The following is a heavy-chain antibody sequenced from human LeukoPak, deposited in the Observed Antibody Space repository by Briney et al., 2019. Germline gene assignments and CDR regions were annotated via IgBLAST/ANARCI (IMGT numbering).Heavy chain of an antibody. CDR3: AREAETYSSGFYYDQ. V-gene: IGHV4-4*07. Sequence: SETLSLTCNVSGDSFSNYYWSWIRLPAGRWLEWIGRIYGSGGSNYNPSLKSRVSISVDKSKNRFSLNLTSVTAADTAVYYCAREAETYSSGFYYDQWGQGTLVTVSS. CDR2: IYGSGGS. J-gene: IGHJ4*02. D-gene: IGHD5-18*01. CDR1: GDSFSNYY.